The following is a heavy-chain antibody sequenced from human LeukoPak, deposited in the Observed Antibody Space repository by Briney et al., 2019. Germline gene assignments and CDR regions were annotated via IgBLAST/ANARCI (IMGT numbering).Heavy chain of an antibody. J-gene: IGHJ4*02. CDR3: ARALDDSSGYYLFPGVPFDY. D-gene: IGHD3-22*01. CDR1: GFTFSNYY. V-gene: IGHV3-74*01. Sequence: GGSLRLSCVGSGFTFSNYYMYWVRQAPGKGPVWVSRIKNAGDDPIYADSVKGRFTISRDNAKNSLYLQMNSLRAEDTAVYYCARALDDSSGYYLFPGVPFDYWGQGTLVTVSS. CDR2: IKNAGDDP.